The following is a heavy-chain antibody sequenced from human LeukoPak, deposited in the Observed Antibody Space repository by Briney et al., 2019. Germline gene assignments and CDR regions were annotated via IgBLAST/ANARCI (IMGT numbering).Heavy chain of an antibody. J-gene: IGHJ5*02. CDR1: GYTFTGNY. CDR3: ARGGGIAVAGNWFDP. V-gene: IGHV1-2*02. CDR2: INPNSGGT. Sequence: ASVKVSCKASGYTFTGNYMHWVRQAPGQGLEWMGWINPNSGGTNYAQKFQGRVSMTRDTSISTAYMELSRLRSDATAVYYCARGGGIAVAGNWFDPWGQGTLVTVSS. D-gene: IGHD6-19*01.